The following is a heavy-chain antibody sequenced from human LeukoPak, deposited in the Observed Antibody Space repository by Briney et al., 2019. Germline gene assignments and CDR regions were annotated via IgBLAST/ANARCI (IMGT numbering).Heavy chain of an antibody. CDR3: ARGILRYCSGGSCENFDY. Sequence: GGSLRLSCAASGFTLGDYYMSWMRQTPGKGLEWISNIGRSGSPIYYADSVKGRFTISRDNAENSLYLQMNSLRADDTAVYYCARGILRYCSGGSCENFDYWGQGTLVTVSS. D-gene: IGHD2-15*01. CDR1: GFTLGDYY. CDR2: IGRSGSPI. J-gene: IGHJ4*02. V-gene: IGHV3-11*01.